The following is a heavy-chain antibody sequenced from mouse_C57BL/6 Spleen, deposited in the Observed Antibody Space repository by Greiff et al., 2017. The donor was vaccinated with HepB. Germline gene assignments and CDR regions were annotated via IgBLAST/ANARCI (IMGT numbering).Heavy chain of an antibody. Sequence: VQLQQSGPELVKPGASVKISCKASGYAFSSSWMNSVKQRPGKGLEWIGRIYPGDGDTNYNGKFKGKATLTADKSSSTAYMQLSSLTSEDSAVYFCAREDFPYYFDYWGQGTTLTVSS. CDR1: GYAFSSSW. V-gene: IGHV1-82*01. J-gene: IGHJ2*01. CDR3: AREDFPYYFDY. CDR2: IYPGDGDT.